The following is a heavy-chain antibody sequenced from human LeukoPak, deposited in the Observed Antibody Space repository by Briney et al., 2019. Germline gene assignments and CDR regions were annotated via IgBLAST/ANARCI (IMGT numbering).Heavy chain of an antibody. CDR1: GGSFSGYY. D-gene: IGHD5-12*01. V-gene: IGHV4-34*01. J-gene: IGHJ4*02. CDR2: INHSGST. CDR3: ARVGGYSGYAVI. Sequence: SETLSLTCAVYGGSFSGYYWSWIRQPPGKGLEWIGEINHSGSTNYNPSLKSRVTISVDTSKNQFSLKLSSVTTADTAVYYCARVGGYSGYAVIWGQGTLVTVSS.